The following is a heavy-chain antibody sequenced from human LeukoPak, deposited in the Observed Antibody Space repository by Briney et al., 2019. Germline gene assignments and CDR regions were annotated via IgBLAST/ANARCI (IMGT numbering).Heavy chain of an antibody. V-gene: IGHV3-53*01. CDR2: IYSGGST. CDR1: GFTLSGNW. D-gene: IGHD3-22*01. Sequence: GGSLRLSCAASGFTLSGNWMHWVRQAPGKGLEWVSVIYSGGSTFYADSVEGRFTISRDNSNNTLYLQMNSLRAEDTAMYYCAREYYDNSGGEDAFDIWGPGTMITVSS. J-gene: IGHJ3*02. CDR3: AREYYDNSGGEDAFDI.